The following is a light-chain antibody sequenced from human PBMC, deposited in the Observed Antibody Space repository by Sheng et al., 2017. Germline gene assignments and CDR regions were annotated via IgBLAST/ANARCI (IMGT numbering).Light chain of an antibody. CDR3: QQFNNYPLT. Sequence: AVQLTQSPSSLSASVGDRVNITCRASQAISSALAWYQQKPGKAPKLLIYDASSLESGVPSRFSGSGSGTDFTLTISSLQPEDFATYFCQQFNNYPLTFGGGTKVEIK. CDR2: DAS. J-gene: IGKJ4*01. V-gene: IGKV1D-13*01. CDR1: QAISSA.